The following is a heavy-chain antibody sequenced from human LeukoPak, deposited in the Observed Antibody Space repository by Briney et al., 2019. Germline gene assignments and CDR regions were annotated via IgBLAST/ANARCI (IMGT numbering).Heavy chain of an antibody. CDR3: ARGIRGYSGLVVH. D-gene: IGHD5-12*01. CDR2: ISSSGSTI. J-gene: IGHJ4*02. Sequence: GGSLRLSCAASGFIFSDYYMSWIRQAPGKGLEWVSYISSSGSTIDYADSVKGRSTISRDNAKKSLYLQMNSLRAEDTAVYYCARGIRGYSGLVVHWGQGTLVTVSS. CDR1: GFIFSDYY. V-gene: IGHV3-11*04.